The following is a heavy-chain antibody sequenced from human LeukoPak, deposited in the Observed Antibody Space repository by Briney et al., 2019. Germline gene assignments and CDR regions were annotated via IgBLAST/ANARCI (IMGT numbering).Heavy chain of an antibody. D-gene: IGHD5/OR15-5a*01. V-gene: IGHV4-59*01. CDR3: AKASVSTAVLFDS. CDR1: GGSISSYF. CDR2: MSNTGIT. J-gene: IGHJ4*02. Sequence: SETLSLTCTVTGGSISSYFWNWVRQPPGQRLQWLGYMSNTGITKYNPSPKSRVTISADTSKNQFSLILNSVTTADTAVYYCAKASVSTAVLFDSWGQGTLVAVSS.